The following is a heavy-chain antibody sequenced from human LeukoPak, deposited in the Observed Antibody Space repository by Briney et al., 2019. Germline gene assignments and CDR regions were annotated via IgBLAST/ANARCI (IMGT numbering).Heavy chain of an antibody. CDR3: ARDLIAAAGWLGAAMDV. CDR1: GFTFSSYA. J-gene: IGHJ6*02. Sequence: GGSLRLSCAASGFTFSSYAMTWVRQAPGKGLEWVSYISSSSSTIYYADSVKGRFTISRDNAKNSLYLQMNSLRDEDTAVYYCARDLIAAAGWLGAAMDVWGQGTTVTVSS. CDR2: ISSSSSTI. V-gene: IGHV3-48*02. D-gene: IGHD6-13*01.